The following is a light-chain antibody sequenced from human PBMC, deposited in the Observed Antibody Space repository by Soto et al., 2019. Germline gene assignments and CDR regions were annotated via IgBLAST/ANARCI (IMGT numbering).Light chain of an antibody. Sequence: EIVLTQSPGTLSLSPGERATLSCRASQGVSSSSLAWYQQKPGQAPRLLIYSASSRATGIPDRFSGIGSGTDFTLTISRLEPEDFAVYYCQQYGSSPYTFGQGTKLEIK. CDR2: SAS. CDR1: QGVSSSS. CDR3: QQYGSSPYT. J-gene: IGKJ2*01. V-gene: IGKV3-20*01.